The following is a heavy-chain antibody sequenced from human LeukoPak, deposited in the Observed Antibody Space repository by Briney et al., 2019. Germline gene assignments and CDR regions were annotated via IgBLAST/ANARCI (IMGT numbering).Heavy chain of an antibody. V-gene: IGHV3-53*01. D-gene: IGHD2-15*01. CDR1: GFTVNSNH. J-gene: IGHJ4*02. CDR3: ARARDLPSSPPADYFDY. CDR2: IYSGGST. Sequence: GGSLRLSCAASGFTVNSNHMSWVRQAPGKGLECVSVIYSGGSTYYADSVKGRFTISRDNSKNTLYLQMNSLRAEDTAVYYCARARDLPSSPPADYFDYWGQGTLVTVSS.